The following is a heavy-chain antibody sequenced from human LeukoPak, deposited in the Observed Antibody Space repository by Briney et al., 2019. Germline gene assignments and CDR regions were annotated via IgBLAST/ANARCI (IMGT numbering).Heavy chain of an antibody. CDR2: IWYDGSNK. J-gene: IGHJ6*02. CDR3: ARDLEVVVVAASYYYGMDV. Sequence: GGSLRLSCAASGFTVSDNYMSWVRQAPGKGLEWVAVIWYDGSNKYYADSVKGRFTISRDNSKNTLYLQMNSLRAEDTAVYYCARDLEVVVVAASYYYGMDVWGQGTTVXVSS. CDR1: GFTVSDNY. V-gene: IGHV3-33*08. D-gene: IGHD2-15*01.